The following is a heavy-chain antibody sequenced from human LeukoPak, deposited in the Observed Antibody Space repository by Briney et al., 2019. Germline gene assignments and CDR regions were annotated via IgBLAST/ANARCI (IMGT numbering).Heavy chain of an antibody. CDR1: GGSINNYY. D-gene: IGHD5-12*01. V-gene: IGHV4-59*01. J-gene: IGHJ4*02. CDR2: IYYSGSA. Sequence: SETLSLTCTVSGGSINNYYWNWIRQPPGKGLEWIGYIYYSGSASYNPSLKSRVTISVDTSKSQFSLKLSSVTAADTAVYYCAREPNDSGYSKWVWRYWGQGTLVTVSS. CDR3: AREPNDSGYSKWVWRY.